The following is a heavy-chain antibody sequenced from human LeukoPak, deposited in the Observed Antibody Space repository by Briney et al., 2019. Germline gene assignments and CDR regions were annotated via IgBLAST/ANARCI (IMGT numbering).Heavy chain of an antibody. J-gene: IGHJ4*02. CDR1: GFTFSDYY. V-gene: IGHV3-11*05. CDR3: ARGSYGDQPYYFDY. Sequence: GGSLRLSCAASGFTFSDYYMSWIRQAPGKGLEWVSYISSSSSYTNYADSVKGRFTISRDNAKNSLYLQMNSLRAEDTAVYYCARGSYGDQPYYFDYWGQETLVTVSS. CDR2: ISSSSSYT. D-gene: IGHD4-17*01.